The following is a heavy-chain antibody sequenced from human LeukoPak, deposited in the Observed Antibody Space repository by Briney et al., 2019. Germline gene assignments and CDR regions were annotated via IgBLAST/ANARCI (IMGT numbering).Heavy chain of an antibody. D-gene: IGHD2-2*02. J-gene: IGHJ6*02. CDR2: IIPIFGTA. Sequence: SVKVSCKASGGTFSSYAISWVRQAPGQGLEWMGGIIPIFGTANYAQKFQGRVTITADESTSTAYMELSSLRSEDTAVYYCARVGCSSTSCYSYYYYYYGMDVWGQGTTVTVSS. CDR3: ARVGCSSTSCYSYYYYYYGMDV. V-gene: IGHV1-69*13. CDR1: GGTFSSYA.